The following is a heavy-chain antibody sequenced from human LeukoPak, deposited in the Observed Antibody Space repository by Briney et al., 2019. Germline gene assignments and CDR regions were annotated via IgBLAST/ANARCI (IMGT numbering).Heavy chain of an antibody. Sequence: GGSLRLSCAASGFTFSGSAMHWVRQASGKGLEWVGRIRSKANSYATAYAASVKGRFTISRDDSKNTAYLQMNSLKAEDTAVYYCTSYHYGMDVWGQGTTVTVSS. CDR1: GFTFSGSA. V-gene: IGHV3-73*01. J-gene: IGHJ6*02. CDR2: IRSKANSYAT. CDR3: TSYHYGMDV.